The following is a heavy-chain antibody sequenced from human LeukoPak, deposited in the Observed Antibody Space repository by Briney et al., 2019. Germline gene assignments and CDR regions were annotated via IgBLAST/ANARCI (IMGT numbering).Heavy chain of an antibody. D-gene: IGHD6-6*01. CDR1: GFTFSSYA. J-gene: IGHJ4*02. CDR2: ISYDGSNK. CDR3: ARGVYSSSSSLDY. V-gene: IGHV3-30-3*01. Sequence: QPGRSLRLSCAASGFTFSSYAMHWVRQAPGKGLEWVAVISYDGSNKYYADSVKGRFTISRDNSKNTLYLQMNSLRAEDTAVYYCARGVYSSSSSLDYWGQETLVTVSS.